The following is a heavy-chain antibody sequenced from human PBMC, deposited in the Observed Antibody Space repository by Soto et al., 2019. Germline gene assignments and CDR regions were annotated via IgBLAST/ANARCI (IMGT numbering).Heavy chain of an antibody. V-gene: IGHV3-23*01. CDR1: GFTFNSYA. J-gene: IGHJ4*02. CDR3: AKRSPPDY. CDR2: ISGSGGST. Sequence: GGSLRLSCAASGFTFNSYAMSWVRQSPGKGLEWVSAISGSGGSTYYADSVKGRFTISRDNSKNTLFLQMNSLRAEDTAIYFCAKRSPPDYWGQGTLVTVSS.